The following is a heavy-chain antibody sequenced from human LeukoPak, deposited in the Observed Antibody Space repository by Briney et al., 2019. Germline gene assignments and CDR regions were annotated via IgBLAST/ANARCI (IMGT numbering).Heavy chain of an antibody. J-gene: IGHJ4*02. Sequence: PSETLSLTCAVYGGSFSGYYWSWIRQPPGKGLEWIGEINHSGSTNYNPSLKSRVTISVDTSKNQFSLKLSSVTAADTAVYYCARGGVHGSGSYHFVYWGQGTLVTVSS. V-gene: IGHV4-34*01. CDR1: GGSFSGYY. CDR3: ARGGVHGSGSYHFVY. CDR2: INHSGST. D-gene: IGHD3-10*01.